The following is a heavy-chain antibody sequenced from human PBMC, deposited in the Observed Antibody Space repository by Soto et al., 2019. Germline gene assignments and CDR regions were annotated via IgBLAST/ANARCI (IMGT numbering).Heavy chain of an antibody. V-gene: IGHV3-53*04. Sequence: EVQLVESGGGLVQPGGSLRLSCAASGFTVSNNYMSWVRQAPGKGLEWVSVIYSGGSTYYADSVKGRFTISRHNSKNTLYLQMNSLRAEDTAVYYRARLTSGNYFDCWGQGSLVTVSS. CDR2: IYSGGST. J-gene: IGHJ4*02. CDR3: ARLTSGNYFDC. CDR1: GFTVSNNY. D-gene: IGHD3-10*01.